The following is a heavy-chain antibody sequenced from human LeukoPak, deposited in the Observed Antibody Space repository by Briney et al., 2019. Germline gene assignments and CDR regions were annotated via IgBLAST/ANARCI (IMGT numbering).Heavy chain of an antibody. D-gene: IGHD3-22*01. CDR1: GFTFSNYG. Sequence: GGSLRLSCAASGFTFSNYGMHWVRQPPGTGLEWVAVISYDGSNKYYADSVKGRFTISRDNSKNTLFLQMNSLRAEDTAVYYCAKGDSTGYYYHYGYYFDYWGQGTLVTVSS. V-gene: IGHV3-30*18. CDR3: AKGDSTGYYYHYGYYFDY. CDR2: ISYDGSNK. J-gene: IGHJ4*02.